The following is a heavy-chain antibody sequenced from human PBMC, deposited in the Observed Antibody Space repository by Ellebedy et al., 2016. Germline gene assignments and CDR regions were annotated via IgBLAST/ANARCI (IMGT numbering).Heavy chain of an antibody. Sequence: GESLKISXTASGFTFGDYSVSWFRQAPGKGLEWVGFIRHKAAGGKDEYAASVKGRFTISRDDSTSIAYLQMNSLKIEDTAVYYCARGSGWVDSWGQGTLVTVSS. V-gene: IGHV3-49*03. D-gene: IGHD6-19*01. J-gene: IGHJ4*02. CDR2: IRHKAAGGKD. CDR1: GFTFGDYS. CDR3: ARGSGWVDS.